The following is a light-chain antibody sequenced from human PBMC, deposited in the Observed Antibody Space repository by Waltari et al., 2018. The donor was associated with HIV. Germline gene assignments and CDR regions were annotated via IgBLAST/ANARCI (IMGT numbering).Light chain of an antibody. J-gene: IGLJ2*01. V-gene: IGLV2-8*01. CDR2: EVS. CDR3: ASYAGHDRFVL. CDR1: RGDSASYDY. Sequence: QPALLTPPPASGSPGKSLTTSCPGPRGDSASYDYVSRYQQHPGTAPQSIIHEVSQRSSGVPDRFSGSKSGNTASLTVSGLQAEDEADYYCASYAGHDRFVLLGGGTKVTVL.